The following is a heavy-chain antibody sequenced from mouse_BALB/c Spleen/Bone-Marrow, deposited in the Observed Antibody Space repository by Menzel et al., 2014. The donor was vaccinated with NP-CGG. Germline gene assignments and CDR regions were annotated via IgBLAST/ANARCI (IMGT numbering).Heavy chain of an antibody. Sequence: LVKTGASVKISCKASGYSFXGYYMHWVKQSHGKSLEWIGYISCYNGATSYNQKFKGKATFTVDTSSSTAYMQFNSLTSEDSAVYYCERGDGYYVDFDYWGQGTTLTVSS. D-gene: IGHD2-3*01. CDR3: ERGDGYYVDFDY. J-gene: IGHJ2*01. V-gene: IGHV1S34*01. CDR2: ISCYNGAT. CDR1: GYSFXGYY.